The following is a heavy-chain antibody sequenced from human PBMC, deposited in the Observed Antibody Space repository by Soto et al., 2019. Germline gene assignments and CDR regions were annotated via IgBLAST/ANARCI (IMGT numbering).Heavy chain of an antibody. CDR3: AFGEESRYYYYGMDV. Sequence: ETLSLTCSFSTYSISSYYWSWIRQPPGKGLEWIGYIYYSGTSNYNPSLKSRVTISLDTSKNQFSLKLSSVTAADTAVYYCAFGEESRYYYYGMDVWGQGTTVTVSS. D-gene: IGHD3-10*01. V-gene: IGHV4-59*01. CDR2: IYYSGTS. J-gene: IGHJ6*02. CDR1: TYSISSYY.